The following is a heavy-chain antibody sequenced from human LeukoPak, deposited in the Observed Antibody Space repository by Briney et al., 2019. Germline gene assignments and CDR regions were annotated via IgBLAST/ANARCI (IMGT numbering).Heavy chain of an antibody. CDR1: GFTFSSYA. Sequence: PGGSLRLSCAASGFTFSSYAMSWVRQAPGKGLEWVSAISGSGGSTYYADSVKGRFTISRDNSKNTLCLQMNSLRAEDTAVYYCARVRGYGSGSYYKYWGQGTLVTVSS. CDR2: ISGSGGST. CDR3: ARVRGYGSGSYYKY. V-gene: IGHV3-23*01. D-gene: IGHD3-10*01. J-gene: IGHJ4*02.